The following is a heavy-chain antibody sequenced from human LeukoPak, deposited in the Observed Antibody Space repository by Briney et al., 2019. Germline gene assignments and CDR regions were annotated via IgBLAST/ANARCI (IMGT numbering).Heavy chain of an antibody. D-gene: IGHD1-20*01. CDR1: GYTFTSYD. V-gene: IGHV1-8*03. CDR3: ARGSRITGTYAFDI. Sequence: GASVKVSCKASGYTFTSYDINWVRQATGQGLEWMGWMNPNSGNTGYAQKFQGRVTITRNTSISTAYTELSSLRSEDTAVYYCARGSRITGTYAFDIWGQGTMVTVSS. J-gene: IGHJ3*02. CDR2: MNPNSGNT.